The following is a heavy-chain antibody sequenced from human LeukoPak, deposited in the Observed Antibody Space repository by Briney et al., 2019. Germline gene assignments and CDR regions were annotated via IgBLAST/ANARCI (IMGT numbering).Heavy chain of an antibody. Sequence: ASVKVSCKASGYTFSSYYMHWVQQAPGQGLEWMGIINPSGGSTSYAQKFQGRVTMTRDTSTSTVYMELSSLRSEDTAVYYCATSYDSSGYYSYWGQGTLVTVSS. CDR1: GYTFSSYY. J-gene: IGHJ4*02. CDR2: INPSGGST. V-gene: IGHV1-46*01. D-gene: IGHD3-22*01. CDR3: ATSYDSSGYYSY.